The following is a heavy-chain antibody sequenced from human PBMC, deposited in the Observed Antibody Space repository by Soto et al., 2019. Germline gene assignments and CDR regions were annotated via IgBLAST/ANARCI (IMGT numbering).Heavy chain of an antibody. CDR3: ARDPGGDYYYGMDV. J-gene: IGHJ6*02. V-gene: IGHV1-69*08. CDR1: GGTFSSYT. D-gene: IGHD6-25*01. CDR2: IIPILGIA. Sequence: QVQLVQSGAEVKKPGSSVKVSCKASGGTFSSYTISWVRQAPGQGLEWMGRIIPILGIANYAQKFQGRVTITADKSTSTAYMELSTLRSEDTAVYYCARDPGGDYYYGMDVWGQGTTVTVSS.